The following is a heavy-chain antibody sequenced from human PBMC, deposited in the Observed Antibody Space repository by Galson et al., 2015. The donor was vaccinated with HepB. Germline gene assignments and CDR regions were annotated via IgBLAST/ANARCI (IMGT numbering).Heavy chain of an antibody. CDR1: GFTFDDYT. D-gene: IGHD4-17*01. CDR3: AKGIGYGDYPQYYFDY. CDR2: ISWDGGST. V-gene: IGHV3-43*01. Sequence: SLRLSCAASGFTFDDYTMHWVRQAPGKGLEWVSLISWDGGSTYYADSVKGRFTISRDNSKNSLYLQMNSLRTEDTALYYCAKGIGYGDYPQYYFDYWGQGTLVTVSS. J-gene: IGHJ4*02.